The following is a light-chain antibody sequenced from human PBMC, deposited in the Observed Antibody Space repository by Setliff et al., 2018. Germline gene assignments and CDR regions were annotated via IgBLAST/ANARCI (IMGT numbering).Light chain of an antibody. CDR2: DVS. V-gene: IGLV2-14*01. CDR1: SSDVGGYNY. CDR3: SSYTSSSTYVV. Sequence: QPALAQPASVSGSPGQSITISCTGTSSDVGGYNYVSWYQQHPGKAPKLMIYDVSKRPSGVSNRFSGSKSGNTASLTISGLQAEDEADYYCSSYTSSSTYVVFGGGPRSPS. J-gene: IGLJ2*01.